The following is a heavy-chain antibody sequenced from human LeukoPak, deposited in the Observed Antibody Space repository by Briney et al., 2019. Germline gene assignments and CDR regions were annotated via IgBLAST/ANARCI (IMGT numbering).Heavy chain of an antibody. J-gene: IGHJ4*02. CDR3: ARGRPPADY. V-gene: IGHV3-23*01. Sequence: GGSLRLSCAASGFTFSSYGMSWVRQAPGKGLEWVSGISGSGGSTYYADSVKGRFTISRDNAKNSLYLQMNSLRAEDTALYYCARGRPPADYWGQGTLVTVSS. CDR2: ISGSGGST. CDR1: GFTFSSYG.